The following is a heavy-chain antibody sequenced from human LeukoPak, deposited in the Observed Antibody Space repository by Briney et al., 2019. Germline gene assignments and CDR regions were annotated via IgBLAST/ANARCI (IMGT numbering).Heavy chain of an antibody. CDR1: GYTFTSYY. Sequence: ASVKVSCKASGYTFTSYYMHWVRQAPGQGREWMGIINPSGGSTSYAQRFQGRVTMTRDMSTSTVYMELSSLRSEDTAVYYCARARPLRHYYYYMDVWGKGTTVTVSS. CDR3: ARARPLRHYYYYMDV. J-gene: IGHJ6*03. V-gene: IGHV1-46*01. D-gene: IGHD3-16*01. CDR2: INPSGGST.